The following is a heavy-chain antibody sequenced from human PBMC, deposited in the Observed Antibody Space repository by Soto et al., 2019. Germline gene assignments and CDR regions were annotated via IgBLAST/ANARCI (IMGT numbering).Heavy chain of an antibody. V-gene: IGHV3-21*01. J-gene: IGHJ3*02. Sequence: GGSLRLSCAASGFTFSSYSMNWVRQAPGKGLEWVSSISSSSSYIYYADSVKGRFTISRDNAKNSLYLQMNSLRAEDTAVYYCASTYYYDSSAPETFDIWGQGTMVTVSS. CDR3: ASTYYYDSSAPETFDI. D-gene: IGHD3-22*01. CDR1: GFTFSSYS. CDR2: ISSSSSYI.